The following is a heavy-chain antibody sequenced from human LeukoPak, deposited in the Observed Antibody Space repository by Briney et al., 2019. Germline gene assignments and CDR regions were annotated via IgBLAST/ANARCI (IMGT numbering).Heavy chain of an antibody. D-gene: IGHD5-12*01. CDR3: ARDRGGYESMFDY. V-gene: IGHV4-31*03. Sequence: SQTLSLTCTVSGGSISSGGYYWSWIRQHPGKGLEWIGYIYHSGSTYYNPSLKSRVTISVDTSKNQFSLKLSSVTAADTAVYYCARDRGGYESMFDYWGQGTLVTVSS. J-gene: IGHJ4*02. CDR2: IYHSGST. CDR1: GGSISSGGYY.